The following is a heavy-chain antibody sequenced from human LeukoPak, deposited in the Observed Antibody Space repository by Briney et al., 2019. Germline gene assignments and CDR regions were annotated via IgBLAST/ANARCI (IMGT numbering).Heavy chain of an antibody. CDR3: ARGPVAGSLDY. D-gene: IGHD6-19*01. Sequence: ASVKVSCKASGYTFTSYGISWVRQAPGQGLEWMGWISAYNGNTNYAQDLQGRVTMTTDTSASTAYMQLRSLRSDDTAVYYCARGPVAGSLDYWGQGTLVTVSS. V-gene: IGHV1-18*01. CDR1: GYTFTSYG. CDR2: ISAYNGNT. J-gene: IGHJ4*02.